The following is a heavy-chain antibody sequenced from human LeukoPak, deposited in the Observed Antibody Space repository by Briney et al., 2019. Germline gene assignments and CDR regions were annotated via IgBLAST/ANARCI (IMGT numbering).Heavy chain of an antibody. CDR2: ISSSSSYI. CDR3: ARGLIAAAGALDY. V-gene: IGHV3-21*01. CDR1: GFTFSSYS. Sequence: GGSLRLSCAASGFTFSSYSMNWVRQAPGKGLEWVSSISSSSSYIYYADSVKGRFTISRDNAKNSLYLQMNSLRAEDTAVCYCARGLIAAAGALDYWGQGTLVTVSS. J-gene: IGHJ4*02. D-gene: IGHD6-13*01.